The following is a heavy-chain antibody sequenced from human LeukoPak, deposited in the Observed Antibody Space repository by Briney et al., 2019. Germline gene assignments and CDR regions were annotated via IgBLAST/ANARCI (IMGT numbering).Heavy chain of an antibody. CDR2: ISAYNGNT. J-gene: IGHJ6*03. D-gene: IGHD3-22*01. V-gene: IGHV1-18*01. Sequence: ASVKVSCKASGYTFTSYGISWVRQAPEQGLEWMGWISAYNGNTNYAQKLQGRVTMTTDTSTSTAYMELRSLRSDDTAVYYCARVGSDYYDSSGYYDYYYYYMDVWGKGTTVTVSS. CDR1: GYTFTSYG. CDR3: ARVGSDYYDSSGYYDYYYYYMDV.